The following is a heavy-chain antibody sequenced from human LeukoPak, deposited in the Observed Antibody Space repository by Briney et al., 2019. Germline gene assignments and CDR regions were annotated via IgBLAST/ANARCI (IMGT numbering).Heavy chain of an antibody. CDR2: ISYDGSNK. V-gene: IGHV3-30*03. CDR3: AESYYDFWSAHY. J-gene: IGHJ4*02. D-gene: IGHD3-3*01. Sequence: GGSLRLSCAASGFTFSNYAIHWVRQAPGKGREWVAAISYDGSNKYYADSVKGRFTISRDNSKNTLYLQMNSLRADDTAVYFCAESYYDFWSAHYWGQGTLVTVSS. CDR1: GFTFSNYA.